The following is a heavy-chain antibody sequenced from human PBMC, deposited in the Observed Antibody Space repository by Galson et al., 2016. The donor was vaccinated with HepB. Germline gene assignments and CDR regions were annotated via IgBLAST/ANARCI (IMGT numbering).Heavy chain of an antibody. J-gene: IGHJ5*02. Sequence: SLRLSCAASGFTFRNFPMHWVRQAPGKGLEYVSGISSSSLSTYYANSVQGRFTISRDNSKNTLLLQVGSLRVEDIAIYYCVRGSTTASSSGWYDRNWFDPWGQGTLVTVSS. V-gene: IGHV3-64*01. CDR1: GFTFRNFP. CDR2: ISSSSLST. D-gene: IGHD6-19*01. CDR3: VRGSTTASSSGWYDRNWFDP.